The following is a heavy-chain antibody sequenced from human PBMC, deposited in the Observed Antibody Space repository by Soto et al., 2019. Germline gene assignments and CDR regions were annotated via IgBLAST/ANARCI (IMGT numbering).Heavy chain of an antibody. V-gene: IGHV4-59*01. J-gene: IGHJ3*02. Sequence: SETLSLTCTVSGGSISSYYWSWIRQSPGKGPEWIGYVYHSGTTNYNPSLESRVTMSLDTSKNQFSLKLNAVTAADTAVYYCTTDFPTTTGTTPDAFDIWGQGTMVTVSS. D-gene: IGHD1-1*01. CDR1: GGSISSYY. CDR3: TTDFPTTTGTTPDAFDI. CDR2: VYHSGTT.